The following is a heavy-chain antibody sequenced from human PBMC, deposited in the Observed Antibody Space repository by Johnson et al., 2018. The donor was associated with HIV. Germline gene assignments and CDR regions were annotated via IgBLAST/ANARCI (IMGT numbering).Heavy chain of an antibody. CDR2: ISYDGSNK. CDR3: AREVYGFDI. CDR1: GFTFNSYA. Sequence: QVQLVESGGGVVQPGRSLRLSCAASGFTFNSYAMHWVRQAPGKGLEWVAVISYDGSNKYYADSVKGRFTISRDNSKNTLYLQMNSLRAEDTAVYYCAREVYGFDIWGQGTMVTLSS. J-gene: IGHJ3*02. V-gene: IGHV3-30*14.